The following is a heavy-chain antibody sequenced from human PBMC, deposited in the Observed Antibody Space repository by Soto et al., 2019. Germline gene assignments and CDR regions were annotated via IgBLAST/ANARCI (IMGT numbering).Heavy chain of an antibody. CDR2: IYPGDHET. CDR1: GYSFTSYW. V-gene: IGHV5-51*01. CDR3: ARSPRSSPYFDY. J-gene: IGHJ4*02. Sequence: HGESLKISCLGSGYSFTSYWIAWVRQLPGKGLEWMGIIYPGDHETRYSPSFHGKVTISADRSINTAYLQWNSLEASDTAFYFCARSPRSSPYFDYWGQGALVTVSS. D-gene: IGHD6-13*01.